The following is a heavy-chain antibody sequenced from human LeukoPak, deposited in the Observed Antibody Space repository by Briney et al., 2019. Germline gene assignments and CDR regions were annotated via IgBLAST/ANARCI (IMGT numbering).Heavy chain of an antibody. D-gene: IGHD3-10*01. CDR1: GYTFTSYY. CDR3: ATMVDYGSGSYRWFDP. Sequence: ASVKVSCKASGYTFTSYYMHWVRQAPGQGLEWMGIINPSDGTISYAPKFQGRVTVTRDTSTSTVYMELSGLRSDDTAVYYCATMVDYGSGSYRWFDPWGQGTLVTVSS. CDR2: INPSDGTI. V-gene: IGHV1-46*01. J-gene: IGHJ5*02.